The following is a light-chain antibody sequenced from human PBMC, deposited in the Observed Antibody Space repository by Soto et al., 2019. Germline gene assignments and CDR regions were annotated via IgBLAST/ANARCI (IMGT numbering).Light chain of an antibody. J-gene: IGKJ4*01. CDR3: QQYYSYPLT. V-gene: IGKV1-8*01. CDR2: AAS. Sequence: AIRMTQSPSSLSASTGDIVTITFRASQGISIYLAWYQQKPGKAPKLLIYAASTLQSGVPSRFSGSGSGTDFTLTISCLQSEDFATYYCQQYYSYPLTFGGGTKVDIK. CDR1: QGISIY.